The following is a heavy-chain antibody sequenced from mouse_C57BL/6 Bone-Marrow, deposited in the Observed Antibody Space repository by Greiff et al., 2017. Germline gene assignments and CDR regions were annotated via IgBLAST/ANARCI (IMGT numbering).Heavy chain of an antibody. Sequence: EVQVVESGGGLVQPGGSLSLSCAASGFTFTDYYMSWVRQPPGKALEWLGFIRNKANGYTTEYSASVKGRFTISRDNSQRILYLQMNALRAEDSATYYCARCLSYYAMDYWGQGTSVTVSS. CDR3: ARCLSYYAMDY. V-gene: IGHV7-3*01. CDR1: GFTFTDYY. CDR2: IRNKANGYTT. J-gene: IGHJ4*01.